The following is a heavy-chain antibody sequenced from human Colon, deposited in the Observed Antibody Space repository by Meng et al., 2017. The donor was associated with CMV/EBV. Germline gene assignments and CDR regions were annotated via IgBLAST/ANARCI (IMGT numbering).Heavy chain of an antibody. Sequence: GESLKISCAASGFTFSRYWMSWVRQAPGKGLEWVANIKQDGNEKYYVDSVRGRFTISRDNAKKTLFLQMDSLRVEDTAVYYCARGRGSGSSDYWGQGTLVTVSS. V-gene: IGHV3-7*04. CDR2: IKQDGNEK. CDR1: GFTFSRYW. D-gene: IGHD3-10*01. J-gene: IGHJ4*02. CDR3: ARGRGSGSSDY.